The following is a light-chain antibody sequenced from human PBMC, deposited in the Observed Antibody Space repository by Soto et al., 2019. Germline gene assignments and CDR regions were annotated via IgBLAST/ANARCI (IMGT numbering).Light chain of an antibody. Sequence: QSVLTQPASVSGSPGQSITISCTGTSSVVGSYNLVSWYQQHPGKAPKLMFYEGSKRPSGVSNRFSGSKSGNTASLTISGLQAEDEADYYCCSYAGSITYVFVTGTKVIIL. CDR2: EGS. CDR3: CSYAGSITYV. CDR1: SSVVGSYNL. V-gene: IGLV2-23*01. J-gene: IGLJ1*01.